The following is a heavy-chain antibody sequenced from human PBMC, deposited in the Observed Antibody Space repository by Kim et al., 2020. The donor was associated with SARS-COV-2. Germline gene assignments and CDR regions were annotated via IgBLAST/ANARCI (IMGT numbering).Heavy chain of an antibody. CDR1: GGSISSGGYY. Sequence: SETLSLTCTVSGGSISSGGYYWIWIRQHPGKGLEWIGYIYYSGSTYYNPSLKSRVTISVDTPKNQFSLKLSSVTAADTAVYYCAREGLGGDQDSYYYYGMDVWGQGTTVTVSS. CDR2: IYYSGST. CDR3: AREGLGGDQDSYYYYGMDV. D-gene: IGHD4-17*01. J-gene: IGHJ6*02. V-gene: IGHV4-31*03.